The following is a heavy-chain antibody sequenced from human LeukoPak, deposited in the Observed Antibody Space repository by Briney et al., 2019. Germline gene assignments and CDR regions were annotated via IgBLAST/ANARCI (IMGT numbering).Heavy chain of an antibody. Sequence: PGRSLRLSCAASGFTFSDYGVHWVRQAPGKGLECVSVIDPGGSTYYTDSVKGRFTFSRDTSKNTLYLQMNSLRAEDTAVYYCARGAGMSWGQGTMVTVSS. CDR1: GFTFSDYG. V-gene: IGHV3-53*01. J-gene: IGHJ3*01. CDR3: ARGAGMS. CDR2: IDPGGST.